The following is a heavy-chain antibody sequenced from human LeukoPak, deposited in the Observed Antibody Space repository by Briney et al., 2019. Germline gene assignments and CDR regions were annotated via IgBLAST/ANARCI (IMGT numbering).Heavy chain of an antibody. CDR3: ARNRATNDY. Sequence: PGGSLRLSCTASGFTFKNYRMTWVRPAPGEGLEWVASMKDDGNEIQYVDSVKGRFTISRDNAKNSLYLQMNNLRAEDTAVYYCARNRATNDYWGQGTLVTVSS. D-gene: IGHD1-26*01. J-gene: IGHJ4*02. V-gene: IGHV3-7*01. CDR2: MKDDGNEI. CDR1: GFTFKNYR.